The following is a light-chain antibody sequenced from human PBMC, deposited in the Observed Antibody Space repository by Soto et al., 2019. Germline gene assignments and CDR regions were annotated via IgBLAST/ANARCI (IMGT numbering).Light chain of an antibody. J-gene: IGLJ3*02. V-gene: IGLV2-14*02. CDR3: ISYIPSTTTHWV. CDR2: EGS. CDR1: SSDVGSYNL. Sequence: QSALTQPASVSGSPGQSITISCTGTSSDVGSYNLVSWYQQHPGKAPKLMIYEGSKRPSGVSNRFSGSKSGDTASLTISGLQAEDEADYYCISYIPSTTTHWVFGGGTKLT.